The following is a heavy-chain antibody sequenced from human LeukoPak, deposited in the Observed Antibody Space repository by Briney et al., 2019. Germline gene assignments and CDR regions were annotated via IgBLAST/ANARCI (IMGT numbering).Heavy chain of an antibody. Sequence: ASVNVSCKASGYIFTNYYIYWLRKAPGQGLECLGWINPNNGDTKSAPKFQGRVTMTGDTSINTAYLDLSSLTFDDTAVYHCAGFPLGTWGSYFDLWGRGTLVTVSS. CDR3: AGFPLGTWGSYFDL. D-gene: IGHD7-27*01. CDR1: GYIFTNYY. V-gene: IGHV1-2*02. J-gene: IGHJ2*01. CDR2: INPNNGDT.